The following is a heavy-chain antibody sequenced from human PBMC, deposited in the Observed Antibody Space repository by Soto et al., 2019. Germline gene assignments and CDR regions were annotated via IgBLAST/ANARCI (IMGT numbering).Heavy chain of an antibody. V-gene: IGHV1-46*01. D-gene: IGHD3-10*01. CDR2: INPSIGTT. CDR3: ARPLYGSVRIPFDY. Sequence: ASVKVSCKASGYTFTSQNMHWVRQAPGQGLEWMGVINPSIGTTTYAQKFQGRVTMTSDTSTSSVYMEVSSLRSEDTAVYYCARPLYGSVRIPFDYWGQGTLVTVSS. J-gene: IGHJ4*02. CDR1: GYTFTSQN.